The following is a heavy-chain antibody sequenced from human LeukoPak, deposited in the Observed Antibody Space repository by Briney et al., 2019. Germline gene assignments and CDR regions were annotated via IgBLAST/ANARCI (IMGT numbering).Heavy chain of an antibody. J-gene: IGHJ4*02. D-gene: IGHD2-2*01. CDR3: ASEPYCSSTSCYPGGY. Sequence: GGSLRLSCAASGFTFSKYAMSWVRQAPGKGLEWVSAISGSDGNTFYADSVKGRFTISRHNSKNTLYLQMNSLRAEDTAVYYCASEPYCSSTSCYPGGYWGQGTLVTVSS. CDR1: GFTFSKYA. CDR2: ISGSDGNT. V-gene: IGHV3-23*01.